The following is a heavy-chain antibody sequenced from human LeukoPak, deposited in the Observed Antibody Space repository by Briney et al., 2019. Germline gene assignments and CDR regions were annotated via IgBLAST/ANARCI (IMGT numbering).Heavy chain of an antibody. CDR2: LFDSVNT. Sequence: SETLSLTCTVSGGSISSHFWSWIRQPPGKGLEWIAYLFDSVNTKDNPSLQSRLTLSADTSKNQFSLRLSSVTAADTAVYYCATIKRGSIFGYFDFWGQGIKVTVSS. CDR1: GGSISSHF. CDR3: ATIKRGSIFGYFDF. J-gene: IGHJ4*02. V-gene: IGHV4-59*11. D-gene: IGHD5-18*01.